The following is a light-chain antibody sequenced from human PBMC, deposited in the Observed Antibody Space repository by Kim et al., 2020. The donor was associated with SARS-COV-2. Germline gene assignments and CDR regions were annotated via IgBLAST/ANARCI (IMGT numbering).Light chain of an antibody. CDR2: LNSDGSH. J-gene: IGLJ3*02. Sequence: QPVLTQSPSASASLGASVKLTCTLSSGHSSYAIAWHQQQPEKGPRYLMKLNSDGSHSKGDGIPDRFSGSSSGAERYLTISSLQSEDGADYYCQTWGTGIGFGGGTKVTVL. CDR3: QTWGTGIG. V-gene: IGLV4-69*01. CDR1: SGHSSYA.